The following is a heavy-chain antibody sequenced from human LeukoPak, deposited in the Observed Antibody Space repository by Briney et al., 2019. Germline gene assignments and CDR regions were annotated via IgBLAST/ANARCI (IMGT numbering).Heavy chain of an antibody. J-gene: IGHJ3*02. CDR1: GGSISSGSYY. D-gene: IGHD3-22*01. V-gene: IGHV4-61*02. CDR2: IYTSGST. Sequence: SETLSLTCTVSGGSISSGSYYWSWIRQPAGKGLEWIGRIYTSGSTNYNPSLKSRVTISVDTPKNQFSLKLSSVTAADTAVYYCARDMDSSGYYYVGAFDIWGQGTMVTVSS. CDR3: ARDMDSSGYYYVGAFDI.